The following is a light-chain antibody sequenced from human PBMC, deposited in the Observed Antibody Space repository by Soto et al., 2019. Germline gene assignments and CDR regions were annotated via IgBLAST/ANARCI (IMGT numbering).Light chain of an antibody. V-gene: IGKV1D-12*01. CDR3: QQTTTFPLT. J-gene: IGKJ4*01. CDR1: QGVSTW. CDR2: TAS. Sequence: DIQMTQSPSSVSASVGDRVTITCRASQGVSTWLAWYQQKPGKAPNLLIYTASSLQSGVPSRFIGSGSGTDFPLPICSLQPEDVATYYCQQTTTFPLTFGGGTKVEI.